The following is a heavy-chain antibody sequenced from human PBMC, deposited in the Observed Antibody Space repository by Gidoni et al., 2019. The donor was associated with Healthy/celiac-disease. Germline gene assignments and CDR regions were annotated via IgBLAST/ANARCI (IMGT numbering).Heavy chain of an antibody. V-gene: IGHV1-69*06. Sequence: QVQLVQSGAEVKKPGSSVKVSCKASGGTFSSYAISWVRQAPGQGLELMGGIIPIFGTANYAQKFQDRVTITADKATSTAYMELSSLRSEDTAVYYCARAQQLRRNWFDPWGQGTLVTVSS. CDR3: ARAQQLRRNWFDP. D-gene: IGHD6-13*01. CDR1: GGTFSSYA. J-gene: IGHJ5*02. CDR2: IIPIFGTA.